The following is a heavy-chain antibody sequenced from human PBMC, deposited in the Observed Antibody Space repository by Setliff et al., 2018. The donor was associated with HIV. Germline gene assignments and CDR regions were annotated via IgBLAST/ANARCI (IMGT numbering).Heavy chain of an antibody. CDR1: GGSISSSNW. V-gene: IGHV4-4*02. CDR3: ARDQSIAARYLFDP. CDR2: IFHSGST. J-gene: IGHJ5*02. Sequence: PSETLSLTCAVSGGSISSSNWWSWVRQPPGKGLEWIGEIFHSGSTNYNPSLKSRVTISIDKSKNHFSLRLSSVTAADTAVYYCARDQSIAARYLFDPWGQGTLVTVSS. D-gene: IGHD6-6*01.